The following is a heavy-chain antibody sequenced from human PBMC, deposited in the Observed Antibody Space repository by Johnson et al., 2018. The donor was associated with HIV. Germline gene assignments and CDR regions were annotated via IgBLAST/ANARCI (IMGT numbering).Heavy chain of an antibody. CDR2: IGTAGYT. CDR1: GFTFSSYD. D-gene: IGHD6-13*01. V-gene: IGHV3-13*01. J-gene: IGHJ3*02. Sequence: VQLVESGGGLVQPGGSLRLSCAASGFTFSSYDMHWVRQATGKGLEWVSAIGTAGYTYYPGSDKGRFTISRENAKNSLYLQMSSLRAGDTAVYYCARGSTDAFDIWGQGTMVTVSS. CDR3: ARGSTDAFDI.